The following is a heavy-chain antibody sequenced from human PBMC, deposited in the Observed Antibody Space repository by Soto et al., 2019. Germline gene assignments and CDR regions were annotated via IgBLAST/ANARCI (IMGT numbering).Heavy chain of an antibody. J-gene: IGHJ3*02. Sequence: QITLKESGPTLVKPTQTLTLTCTFSGFSLSSSGVGVGWIRQPPXXXXXWXALIYWDDEKRYSPSLKSRLTITXDTSKXXVXXXXXXXXXXXXXXXXXXXXXXXXXXXXXVAVKRGSDAFDIWGQGTMVTVSS. CDR1: GFSLSSSGVG. CDR2: IYWDDEK. V-gene: IGHV2-5*02. CDR3: XXXXXXXXXXXXVAVKRGSDAFDI. D-gene: IGHD2-15*01.